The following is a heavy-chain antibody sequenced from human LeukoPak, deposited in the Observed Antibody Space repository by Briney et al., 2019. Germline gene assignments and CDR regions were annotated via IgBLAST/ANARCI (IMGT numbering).Heavy chain of an antibody. CDR2: ISAYNGNT. CDR1: SYTFTSYG. D-gene: IGHD2-2*01. Sequence: ASVKVSCKASSYTFTSYGISWVRQAPAQGREWLGWISAYNGNTYYAHKLQGIVTMTTDTSTSTAYMELRSLRSDDTAVYYCARDRHCSSTSCYSLWFDPWGQGTLVTV. CDR3: ARDRHCSSTSCYSLWFDP. V-gene: IGHV1-18*01. J-gene: IGHJ5*02.